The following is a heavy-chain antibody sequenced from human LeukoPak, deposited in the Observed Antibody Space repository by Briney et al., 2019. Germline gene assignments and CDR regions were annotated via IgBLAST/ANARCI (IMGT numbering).Heavy chain of an antibody. Sequence: GGSLRLSCVASGFTFSSYWMHWVRQAPGKGLVWVSHINGDGSSTSYADSVKGRFTISRDNAKNTLYLQMSSLRAEDTAVYYCARNHSYYGMDVWGQGTTVTVSS. CDR1: GFTFSSYW. J-gene: IGHJ6*02. CDR2: INGDGSST. V-gene: IGHV3-74*01. CDR3: ARNHSYYGMDV.